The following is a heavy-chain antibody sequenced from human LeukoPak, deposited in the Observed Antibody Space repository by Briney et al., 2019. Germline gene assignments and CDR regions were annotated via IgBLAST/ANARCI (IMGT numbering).Heavy chain of an antibody. V-gene: IGHV3-23*01. J-gene: IGHJ4*02. CDR3: AKGSYYDSSGSFYFDY. CDR2: ISGSGDNT. Sequence: GGSLRLSCAASGFTFSSYAMSWVRQAPGKGLEGVSGISGSGDNTYYADSVKGRFTISRDNSKNTLYVQVNSLGTVDTAAYYCAKGSYYDSSGSFYFDYWGQGTLVTVSS. D-gene: IGHD3-22*01. CDR1: GFTFSSYA.